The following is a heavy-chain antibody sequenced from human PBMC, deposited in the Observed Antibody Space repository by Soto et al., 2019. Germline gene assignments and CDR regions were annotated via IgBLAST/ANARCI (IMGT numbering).Heavy chain of an antibody. V-gene: IGHV3-21*01. CDR1: GFPFSSYT. CDR3: ARDILSGGAYPDY. J-gene: IGHJ4*02. D-gene: IGHD3-10*01. Sequence: EVQLVESGGGLVKPGGSLRLSCAASGFPFSSYTMNWVRQAPGKGLEWVSSISSGSSYIYYGTSVNGRFTISRDNTKNSLFLQMNSLRAEDTAVYYCARDILSGGAYPDYWGQGTKVTVSS. CDR2: ISSGSSYI.